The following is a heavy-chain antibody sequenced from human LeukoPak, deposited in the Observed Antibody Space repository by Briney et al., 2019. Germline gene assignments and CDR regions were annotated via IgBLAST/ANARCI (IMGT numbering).Heavy chain of an antibody. J-gene: IGHJ4*02. D-gene: IGHD1-26*01. CDR2: IHYTGTT. V-gene: IGHV4-59*08. CDR1: GGSINSHY. Sequence: SETLSLTCIVSGGSINSHYWSWIRQPPGKGLEWIGDIHYTGTTKYNPSVKSRVTISIDTSKNQFSLELSSVTATDTAVYYCARRRWSGSYYEVYFDYWGQGTLVTVSS. CDR3: ARRRWSGSYYEVYFDY.